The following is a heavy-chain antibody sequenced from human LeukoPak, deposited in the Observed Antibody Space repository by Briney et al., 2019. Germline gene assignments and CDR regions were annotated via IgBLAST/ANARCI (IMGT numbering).Heavy chain of an antibody. CDR3: AKSGSWDIVVVPAAS. V-gene: IGHV3-23*01. CDR2: ISGSGGST. CDR1: GFTFSSYA. D-gene: IGHD2-2*01. Sequence: GGSLRLSCAASGFTFSSYAMSWVRQAPGKGLEWVPAISGSGGSTYYADSVKGRFTISRDNSKNTLYLQMNSLRAEDTAVYYCAKSGSWDIVVVPAASWGQGTLVTVSS. J-gene: IGHJ4*02.